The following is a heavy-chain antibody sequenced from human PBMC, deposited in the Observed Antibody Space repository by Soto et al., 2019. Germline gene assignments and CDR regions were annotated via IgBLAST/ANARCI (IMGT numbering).Heavy chain of an antibody. CDR1: GGSISSYY. Sequence: SETLSLTCTVSGGSISSYYWSWIRQPPGKGLEWIGYIYYSGSTNYNPSLKSRVTISVDTSKNQFSLKLSSVTAADTTVYYCARAYGGYADYWGQGALVTVSS. J-gene: IGHJ4*02. V-gene: IGHV4-59*01. CDR2: IYYSGST. CDR3: ARAYGGYADY. D-gene: IGHD5-12*01.